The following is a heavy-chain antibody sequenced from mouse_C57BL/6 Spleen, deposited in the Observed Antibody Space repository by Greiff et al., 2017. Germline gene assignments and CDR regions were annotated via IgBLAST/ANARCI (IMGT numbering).Heavy chain of an antibody. CDR1: GFTFSSYA. Sequence: EVMLVESGEGLVKPGGSLKLSCAASGFTFSSYAMSWVRQTPEKRLEWVAYISSGGDYIYYADTVKGRFTISRDNARNTLYLQMSSLKSEDTAMYYCTRDRGYDYDVEFAYWGQGTLVTVSA. J-gene: IGHJ3*01. D-gene: IGHD2-4*01. V-gene: IGHV5-9-1*02. CDR2: ISSGGDYI. CDR3: TRDRGYDYDVEFAY.